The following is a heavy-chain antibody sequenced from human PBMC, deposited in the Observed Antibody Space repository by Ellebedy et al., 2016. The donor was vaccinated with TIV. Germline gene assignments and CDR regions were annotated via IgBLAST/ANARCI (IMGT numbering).Heavy chain of an antibody. Sequence: GGSLRLXXAASGFAFGDYAMHWVRQPPGKGLEWVSGTSWNSAGASYADPAGDRLTIFRDNDKKSLYLQIDNLRPEDTALYFCAKDTASAVSRPKDAYDVWGQGTMVTVSS. V-gene: IGHV3-9*01. CDR3: AKDTASAVSRPKDAYDV. CDR2: TSWNSAGA. CDR1: GFAFGDYA. J-gene: IGHJ3*01.